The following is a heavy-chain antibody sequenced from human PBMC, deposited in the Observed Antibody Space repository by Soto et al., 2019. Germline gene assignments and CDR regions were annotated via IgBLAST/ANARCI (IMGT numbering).Heavy chain of an antibody. CDR3: ARDDGRRFLEWLLRGRDYGMDV. J-gene: IGHJ6*02. V-gene: IGHV3-30-3*01. CDR1: GFTFSSYA. Sequence: GGSLRLSCAASGFTFSSYAMHWVRQAPGKGLEWVAVISYDGSNKYYADSVKGRFTISRDNSKNTLYLQMNSLRAEDTAVYYCARDDGRRFLEWLLRGRDYGMDVWGQGTTVTVSS. D-gene: IGHD3-3*01. CDR2: ISYDGSNK.